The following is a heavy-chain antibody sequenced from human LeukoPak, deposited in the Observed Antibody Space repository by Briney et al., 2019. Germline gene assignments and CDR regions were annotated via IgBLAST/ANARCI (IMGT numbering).Heavy chain of an antibody. V-gene: IGHV4-59*08. CDR1: GGSIRSYY. Sequence: SETLSLTCTVSGGSIRSYYRSWIRQPPGKGLEWIGYIYYSGSTNYNPSLKSRVTISVDTSKNQFSLKLSSLTAADTAVYYCARRPYYYGSGSSIYYFDYWGPGTLVTVSS. CDR2: IYYSGST. CDR3: ARRPYYYGSGSSIYYFDY. J-gene: IGHJ4*02. D-gene: IGHD3-10*01.